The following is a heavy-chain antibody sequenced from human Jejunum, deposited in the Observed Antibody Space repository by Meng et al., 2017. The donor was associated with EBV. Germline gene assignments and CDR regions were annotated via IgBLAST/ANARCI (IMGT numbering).Heavy chain of an antibody. Sequence: QVQLVQSGAEVKKPGASVKVSCKVSGDTFTRYYMHWVRQAPGQGLEWMGIINPTGDSTTYAEKFQGRLTMTRDTSTTTAYMELSSLRSEDTAVYYCAGGMTIRQNWFDPWGQGTLVTASS. D-gene: IGHD5-24*01. CDR3: AGGMTIRQNWFDP. CDR2: INPTGDST. CDR1: GDTFTRYY. J-gene: IGHJ5*02. V-gene: IGHV1-46*01.